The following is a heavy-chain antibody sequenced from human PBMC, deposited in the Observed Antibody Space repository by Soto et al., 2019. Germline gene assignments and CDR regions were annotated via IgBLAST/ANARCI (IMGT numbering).Heavy chain of an antibody. CDR1: GFTFSSYA. J-gene: IGHJ4*02. Sequence: GGSLRLSCAASGFTFSSYAMSWVRQAPGKGLEWVSAISGSGGSTYYADSVKGRFTISRDNSKNTLYLQMNSLRAEDTAVYYCAKDSAGLSCSSTSCLIDYWGQGTLVTVSS. V-gene: IGHV3-23*01. CDR3: AKDSAGLSCSSTSCLIDY. D-gene: IGHD2-2*01. CDR2: ISGSGGST.